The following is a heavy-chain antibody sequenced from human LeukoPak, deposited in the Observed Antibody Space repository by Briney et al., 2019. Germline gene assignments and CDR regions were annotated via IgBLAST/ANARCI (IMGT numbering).Heavy chain of an antibody. CDR1: GFTFSSFG. V-gene: IGHV3-21*01. CDR2: ISTTSRYI. J-gene: IGHJ4*02. D-gene: IGHD3-3*01. Sequence: GGSLRLSCTVSGFTFSSFGMSWVRQAPGKGLEQVSSISTTSRYIFYADSVKGRFTISRDNAKSSLLLRMNSLRVEDSAVYYCAKDLGDYDFWSGSNPYDSWGQGTLVAVSS. CDR3: AKDLGDYDFWSGSNPYDS.